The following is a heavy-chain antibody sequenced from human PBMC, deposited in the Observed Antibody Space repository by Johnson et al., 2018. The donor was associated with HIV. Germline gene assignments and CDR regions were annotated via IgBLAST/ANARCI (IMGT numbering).Heavy chain of an antibody. D-gene: IGHD1-26*01. CDR3: AKDMGRYSGSYGNYDAFDI. CDR2: ISWDGGST. Sequence: VQLVESGGVVVQPGGSLRLSCAASGFTFDDYTMHWVRQAPGKGLEWVSLISWDGGSTYYADSVKGRLTISRDNSKNSLYLQMNSLRTEDTALYYCAKDMGRYSGSYGNYDAFDIWGQGTMVTVSS. V-gene: IGHV3-43*01. J-gene: IGHJ3*02. CDR1: GFTFDDYT.